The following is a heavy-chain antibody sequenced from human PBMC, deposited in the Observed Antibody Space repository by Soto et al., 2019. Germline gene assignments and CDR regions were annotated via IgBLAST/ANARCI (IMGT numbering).Heavy chain of an antibody. D-gene: IGHD1-7*01. CDR1: EFTFRSYW. CDR3: ARSLPGTYGAFDL. CDR2: ISGDGSST. V-gene: IGHV3-74*01. J-gene: IGHJ3*01. Sequence: EVQLVDSGGGLVQPGGSLRLSCAASEFTFRSYWMHWVRQSPGKGLVWVSRISGDGSSTNYADSVKGRFTISRDNAKNTVYLQIASLRAEDMAVYYCARSLPGTYGAFDLWGQGTMVTVSS.